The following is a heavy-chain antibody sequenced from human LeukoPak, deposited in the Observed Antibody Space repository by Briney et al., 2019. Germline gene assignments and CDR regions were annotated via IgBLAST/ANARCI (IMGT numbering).Heavy chain of an antibody. Sequence: PGGSLRLSCAASGFTFSRYDMHWVRQAPGKGLEWVAFIGYDGSNKYYAESVKGRFTISRDNSKNTVYVQMNSLRPEDTAVYYCAKDRGVGARYFDYWGQGTLVTVSS. D-gene: IGHD1-26*01. CDR1: GFTFSRYD. CDR2: IGYDGSNK. J-gene: IGHJ4*02. V-gene: IGHV3-30*02. CDR3: AKDRGVGARYFDY.